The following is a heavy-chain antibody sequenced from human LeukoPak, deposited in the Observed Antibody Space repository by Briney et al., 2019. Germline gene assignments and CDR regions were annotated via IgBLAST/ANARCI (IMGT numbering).Heavy chain of an antibody. Sequence: PGGSLRLSCAASGFTVSSNYMSWVRQAPGKGLEWVAVISYDGSNKYYADSVRGRFTISRDNSKNTLYLQMNSLRAEDTAVYYCARSYYYDSSGYPDYWGQGTLVTVSS. V-gene: IGHV3-30-3*01. D-gene: IGHD3-22*01. CDR3: ARSYYYDSSGYPDY. J-gene: IGHJ4*02. CDR1: GFTVSSNY. CDR2: ISYDGSNK.